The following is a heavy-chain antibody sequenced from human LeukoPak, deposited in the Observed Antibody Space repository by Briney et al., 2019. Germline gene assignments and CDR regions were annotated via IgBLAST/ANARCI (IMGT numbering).Heavy chain of an antibody. J-gene: IGHJ4*02. CDR2: ISYDGSNK. Sequence: GGSLRLSRAASGFTFSSYAMHWVRQAPGKGLEWVAVISYDGSNKYYADSVKGRFTISRDNSKNTLYLQMNSLRAEDTAVYYCARTAAKWELHYYFDYWGQGTLVTVSS. D-gene: IGHD1-26*01. CDR1: GFTFSSYA. V-gene: IGHV3-30*01. CDR3: ARTAAKWELHYYFDY.